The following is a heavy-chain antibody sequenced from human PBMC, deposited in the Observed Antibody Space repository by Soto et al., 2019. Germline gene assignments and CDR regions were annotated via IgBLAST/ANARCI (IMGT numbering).Heavy chain of an antibody. CDR3: GRLRRSGTYFDS. J-gene: IGHJ4*02. CDR1: GGSISSSSFV. CDR2: VYFTGST. D-gene: IGHD1-26*01. V-gene: IGHV4-39*01. Sequence: SETLSLTCTFSGGSISSSSFVGGFIRQPPGKGLESLGTVYFTGSTDYNPSLKSRVSISVDTSKNQFSLKMTSMTAADTAVYFCGRLRRSGTYFDSWGQGTLVTVS.